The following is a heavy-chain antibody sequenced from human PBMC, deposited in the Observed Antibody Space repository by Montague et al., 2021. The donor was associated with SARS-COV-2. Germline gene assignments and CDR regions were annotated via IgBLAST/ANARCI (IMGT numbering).Heavy chain of an antibody. CDR2: INHSGST. V-gene: IGHV4-34*01. CDR3: ARGGGYSYGGIDY. CDR1: GGSFSGYY. D-gene: IGHD5-18*01. Sequence: SETLSLTCAVYGGSFSGYYWSWIRQPPGKGLEWIGEINHSGSTNYNPSLKSRVTISVDTSKNQFSLKLSSVTAADTAVYYCARGGGYSYGGIDYWGRGTLVTVSS. J-gene: IGHJ4*02.